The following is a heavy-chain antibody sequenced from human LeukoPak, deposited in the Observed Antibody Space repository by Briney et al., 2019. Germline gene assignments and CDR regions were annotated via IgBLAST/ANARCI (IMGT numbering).Heavy chain of an antibody. Sequence: PGGSLRLSCAASGFTFSSYGMHWVRQAPGKGLEWVAVISYDGSNKYYADSVKGRFTISRDNSKNTLYLQMNSLRAEDTAVYYCATEYYYDSSGYYYAGSFFDYWGQGTLVAVSS. D-gene: IGHD3-22*01. V-gene: IGHV3-30*03. CDR2: ISYDGSNK. J-gene: IGHJ4*02. CDR1: GFTFSSYG. CDR3: ATEYYYDSSGYYYAGSFFDY.